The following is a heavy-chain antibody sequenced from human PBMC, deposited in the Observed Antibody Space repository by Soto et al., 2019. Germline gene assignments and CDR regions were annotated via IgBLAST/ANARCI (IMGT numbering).Heavy chain of an antibody. V-gene: IGHV4-59*01. D-gene: IGHD3-10*01. CDR1: GGSISSYY. J-gene: IGHJ5*02. Sequence: PSETLSLTCTVSGGSISSYYWSWIRQPPGKGLEWIGYIYYSGITDYNPSLKSRVTISVDTSTSTAYMELRSLRSDDTAVYYCARASGVSWHWFDPWGQGTLVTVSS. CDR3: ARASGVSWHWFDP. CDR2: IYYSGIT.